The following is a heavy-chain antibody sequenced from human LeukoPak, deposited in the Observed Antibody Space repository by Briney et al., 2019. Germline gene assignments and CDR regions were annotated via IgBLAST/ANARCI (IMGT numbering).Heavy chain of an antibody. Sequence: GASVIVSCKASGYTFTGYYMHWVPQAPGQGLEWMGWISAYNGDTNYAQKLQGRVTMTTDTSTSTAYMELRSLRSDDTAVHYCARTSHYVDIAATIPYGIYYFDYWGQGTLVTVSS. CDR1: GYTFTGYY. CDR3: ARTSHYVDIAATIPYGIYYFDY. D-gene: IGHD5-12*01. V-gene: IGHV1-18*04. J-gene: IGHJ4*02. CDR2: ISAYNGDT.